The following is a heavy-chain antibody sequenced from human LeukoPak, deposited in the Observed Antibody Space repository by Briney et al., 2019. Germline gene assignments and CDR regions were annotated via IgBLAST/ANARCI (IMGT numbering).Heavy chain of an antibody. J-gene: IGHJ2*01. CDR2: ISSSGDYI. Sequence: PGGSLRLSCAASGFPFSDYSMNWVRQAPGKGLEWVSSISSSGDYIYSADSVKGRSTISRDNAKNSLYLQMTNLSAKDTAVYFCVRDLVRGVHPVFYFDLWGRGTLVTVSS. CDR3: VRDLVRGVHPVFYFDL. CDR1: GFPFSDYS. D-gene: IGHD3-10*01. V-gene: IGHV3-21*01.